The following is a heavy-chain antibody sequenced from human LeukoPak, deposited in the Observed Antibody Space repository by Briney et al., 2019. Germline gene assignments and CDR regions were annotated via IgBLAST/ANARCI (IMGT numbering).Heavy chain of an antibody. V-gene: IGHV3-48*04. CDR2: ISSSGSAI. J-gene: IGHJ4*02. CDR3: AGGTRDSGLK. D-gene: IGHD6-19*01. CDR1: GFTFSSYA. Sequence: PGRSLRLSCAASGFTFSSYAMHWVRQAPGKGLQWVSYISSSGSAIYYADSVKGRFTISRDNAKSSLYLQMNSLGAEDTAVYYCAGGTRDSGLKWGPGTSVTVSS.